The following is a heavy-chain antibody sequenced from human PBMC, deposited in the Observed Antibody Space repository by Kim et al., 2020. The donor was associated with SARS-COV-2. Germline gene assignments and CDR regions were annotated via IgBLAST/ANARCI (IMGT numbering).Heavy chain of an antibody. V-gene: IGHV1-69*13. CDR1: GGTFSSYA. CDR2: IIPIFDTA. CDR3: ARVGRDSSGYYCHFDY. J-gene: IGHJ4*02. Sequence: SVKVSCKASGGTFSSYAISWVRQAPGQGLEWMGGIIPIFDTANYAQKFQGRVTITADESTSTAYMELSSLRSEDTAVYYCARVGRDSSGYYCHFDYWGQGTLVTVSS. D-gene: IGHD3-22*01.